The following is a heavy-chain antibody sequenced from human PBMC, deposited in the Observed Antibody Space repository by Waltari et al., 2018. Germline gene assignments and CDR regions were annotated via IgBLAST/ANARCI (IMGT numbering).Heavy chain of an antibody. CDR3: ARNQLLYYYYYYMDV. Sequence: EVQLVESGGGLVQPGGSLRLSCAASGFTFSSYWMSWVRQAPGKGLEWVANKKQDGSEKYEVEYVKGRFTISRDNAKNSLYLQMNSLRAEDTAVYYCARNQLLYYYYYYMDVWGKGTTVTISS. D-gene: IGHD2-2*01. CDR1: GFTFSSYW. J-gene: IGHJ6*03. CDR2: KKQDGSEK. V-gene: IGHV3-7*01.